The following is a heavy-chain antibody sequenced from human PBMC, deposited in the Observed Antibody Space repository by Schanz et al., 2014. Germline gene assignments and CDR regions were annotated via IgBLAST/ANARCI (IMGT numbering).Heavy chain of an antibody. CDR2: INPLSGAT. CDR3: ARRGPNCSNNACYHGWFDP. CDR1: GYIFIGYF. D-gene: IGHD4-4*01. V-gene: IGHV1-2*02. J-gene: IGHJ5*02. Sequence: QGQLVESGGEVKKPGASVKVSCKASGYIFIGYFIHWVRQAPGQGFEWMGWINPLSGATDYAPTFQGRVSMTRDTSISTAYMEVTRLVSSDTAVYYCARRGPNCSNNACYHGWFDPWGQGTLVTVSS.